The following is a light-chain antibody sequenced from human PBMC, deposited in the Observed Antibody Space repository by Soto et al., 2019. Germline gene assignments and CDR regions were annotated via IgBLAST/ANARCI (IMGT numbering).Light chain of an antibody. CDR2: DAS. CDR3: QQCYMGWT. J-gene: IGKJ1*01. Sequence: DIQMTQSPSTLSASVGYIVTITFRASQSIGRFLAWYQHQPGKAPKLLIYDASTLESGVPSRFSGTGSGTEFTFSITSLQPEDFGTYYCQQCYMGWTFGQGTKVDI. CDR1: QSIGRF. V-gene: IGKV1-5*01.